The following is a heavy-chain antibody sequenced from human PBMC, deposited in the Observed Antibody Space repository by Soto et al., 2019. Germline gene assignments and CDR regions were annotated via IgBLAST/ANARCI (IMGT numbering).Heavy chain of an antibody. V-gene: IGHV1-46*01. Sequence: GASVKVSCKASGYTFTSYYMHWVRQAPGQGLEWMGLIDPSGSGTTYTQKFQGRVTMTRNTSTSTAYMELTSLTSEDTAVYYCARDDYIWGTQNWGQGTLVTVSS. J-gene: IGHJ4*02. CDR1: GYTFTSYY. CDR3: ARDDYIWGTQN. D-gene: IGHD3-16*01. CDR2: IDPSGSGT.